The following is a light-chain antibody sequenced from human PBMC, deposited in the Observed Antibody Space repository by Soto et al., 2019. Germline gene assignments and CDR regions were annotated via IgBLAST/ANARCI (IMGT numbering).Light chain of an antibody. Sequence: IVLSQSPGSLSFFPGERATLSFRASQSVSSSFLAWYQQKPGQAPRLLIYGASNRATGIPDRFSGSGSGTELTLTISSLQSDDFAVYHCQQYNNWPPTFGHGTRLEIK. CDR1: QSVSSSF. J-gene: IGKJ5*01. CDR2: GAS. V-gene: IGKV3D-15*01. CDR3: QQYNNWPPT.